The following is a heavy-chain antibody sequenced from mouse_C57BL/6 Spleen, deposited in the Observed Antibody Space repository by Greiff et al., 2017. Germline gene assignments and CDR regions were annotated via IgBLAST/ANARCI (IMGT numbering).Heavy chain of an antibody. CDR1: GYSFTGYY. CDR2: INPSTGGT. V-gene: IGHV1-42*01. Sequence: EVQLQQSGPELVKPGASVKISCKASGYSFTGYYMNWVKQSPEKSLEWIGEINPSTGGTTYNQKFKAKATLAVDKSSSTAYMQLKSLTSEDSAVYYCARAYYGNYVAYWGQGTLVTVSA. CDR3: ARAYYGNYVAY. D-gene: IGHD2-10*01. J-gene: IGHJ3*01.